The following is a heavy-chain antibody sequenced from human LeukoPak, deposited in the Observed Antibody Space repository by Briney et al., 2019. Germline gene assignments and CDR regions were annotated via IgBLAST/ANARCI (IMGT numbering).Heavy chain of an antibody. V-gene: IGHV4-34*01. J-gene: IGHJ4*02. D-gene: IGHD6-19*01. CDR1: GGSFSGYY. Sequence: SETLSLTCAVYGGSFSGYYWSWIRQPPGKGLEWIGEINHSGSTNYNPSLKSRVTISVDTSKNQFSLKLSSVTAADTAVYYRARARRSSGCLLLDYWGQGTLVTVSS. CDR2: INHSGST. CDR3: ARARRSSGCLLLDY.